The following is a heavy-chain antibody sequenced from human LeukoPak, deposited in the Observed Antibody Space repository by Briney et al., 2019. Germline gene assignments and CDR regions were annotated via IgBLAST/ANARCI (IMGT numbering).Heavy chain of an antibody. CDR1: GGTFSSYA. V-gene: IGHV1-69*04. Sequence: SVKVSCKASGGTFSSYAISWVRQSPGQGLEWMGRIIPILGIANYAQKFQGRVTITADKSTSTAYMELSSLRSEDTAVYYCARGLGGAAAGTYYWGQGTLVTVSS. CDR3: ARGLGGAAAGTYY. CDR2: IIPILGIA. J-gene: IGHJ4*02. D-gene: IGHD6-13*01.